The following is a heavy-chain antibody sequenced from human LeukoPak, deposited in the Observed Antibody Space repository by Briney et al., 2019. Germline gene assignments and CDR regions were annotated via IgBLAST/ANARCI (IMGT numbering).Heavy chain of an antibody. J-gene: IGHJ4*02. CDR3: ARDLYGSSGY. D-gene: IGHD6-19*01. V-gene: IGHV3-9*01. CDR1: GFTFDDYA. Sequence: GGSVRLSCAASGFTFDDYAIPWVRQAPGKGLEWVSGISWNSGSIGYADSVKGRFTISRDNAKNSPYLQMNSLRAEDTAVYYCARDLYGSSGYWGQGTLVTVSS. CDR2: ISWNSGSI.